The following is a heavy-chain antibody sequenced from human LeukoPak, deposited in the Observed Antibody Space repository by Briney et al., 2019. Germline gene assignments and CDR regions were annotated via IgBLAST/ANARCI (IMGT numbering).Heavy chain of an antibody. J-gene: IGHJ4*02. CDR3: AKSDTYRFDY. Sequence: PGGSLRLSCAASGFTFSSYSMNWVRQAPGKGLEWVSSISSSSSTIYYADSVKGRFTISRDNAKNSLYLQMNSLRDEDTAVYYCAKSDTYRFDYWGQGTLVTVSS. CDR1: GFTFSSYS. V-gene: IGHV3-48*02. CDR2: ISSSSSTI. D-gene: IGHD3-16*02.